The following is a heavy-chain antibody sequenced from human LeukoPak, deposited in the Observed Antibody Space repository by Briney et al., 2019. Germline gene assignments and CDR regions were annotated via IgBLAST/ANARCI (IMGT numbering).Heavy chain of an antibody. J-gene: IGHJ4*02. Sequence: PGRSLRPSCAASGFTFSRFPMHWVRQAPGKGLEWVALISSDGSDKKYADSVKGRFTMSRDNSMNTLYLQMHSLRVEDTAVYYCARDYPADHWGQGTLVTVSS. CDR2: ISSDGSDK. CDR3: ARDYPADH. CDR1: GFTFSRFP. V-gene: IGHV3-30-3*01.